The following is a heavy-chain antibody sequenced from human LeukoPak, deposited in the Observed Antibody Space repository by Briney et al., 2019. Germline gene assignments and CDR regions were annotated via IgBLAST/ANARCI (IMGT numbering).Heavy chain of an antibody. CDR3: AKWGDYDVLTGYYVSDF. Sequence: GGSLRLSCAASGFIFSNYAMYWVRQAPGKGLEWVSAISGRSDNTYYADSVKGRFTLSRDSSKNTLHLQMNSLRADDTAVYYCAKWGDYDVLTGYYVSDFWGQGTLVTVSS. J-gene: IGHJ4*02. V-gene: IGHV3-23*01. D-gene: IGHD3-9*01. CDR1: GFIFSNYA. CDR2: ISGRSDNT.